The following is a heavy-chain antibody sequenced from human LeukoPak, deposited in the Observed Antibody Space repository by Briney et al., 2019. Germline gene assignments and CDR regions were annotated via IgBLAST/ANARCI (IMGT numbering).Heavy chain of an antibody. V-gene: IGHV4-34*01. CDR2: INDSETT. Sequence: SETLSLTCVVYGESFSGYYWSWIRQTPGQGLEWIGEINDSETTNYNPSLKSRATISVDTSKNQFSLKLSSVTAADTAFYYCAREACSGGDCANFDYWGQGTLVTVSS. D-gene: IGHD2-21*01. CDR1: GESFSGYY. J-gene: IGHJ4*02. CDR3: AREACSGGDCANFDY.